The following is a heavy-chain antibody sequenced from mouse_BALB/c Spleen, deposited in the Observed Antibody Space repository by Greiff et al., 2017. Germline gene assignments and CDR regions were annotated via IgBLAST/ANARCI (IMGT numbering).Heavy chain of an antibody. D-gene: IGHD2-2*01. J-gene: IGHJ3*01. Sequence: EVQLVESGGGLVQPKGSLKLSCAASGFTFNTYAMNWVRQAPGKGLEWVARIRSKSNNYATYYADSVKDRFTISRDDSQSMLYLQMNNLKTEDTAMYYCVRRGDDEFAYWGQGTVVTVAA. V-gene: IGHV10-1*02. CDR1: GFTFNTYA. CDR2: IRSKSNNYAT. CDR3: VRRGDDEFAY.